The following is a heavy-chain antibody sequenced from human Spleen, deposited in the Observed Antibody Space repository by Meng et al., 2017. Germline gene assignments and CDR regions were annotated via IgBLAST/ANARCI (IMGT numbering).Heavy chain of an antibody. CDR2: INPGKGNT. D-gene: IGHD3-3*01. CDR1: GYTFTSHS. V-gene: IGHV1-3*01. CDR3: ATGLGFLEWLSLEF. Sequence: QVQLVQSGAEVKKSGASVRVYCKAFGYTFTSHSMHWVRQAPGQRLEWMGWINPGKGNTKYSQKFQGRVTFTRDTSASTAYMELSSLRSEDTVVYYCATGLGFLEWLSLEFWGQGTLVTVSS. J-gene: IGHJ4*02.